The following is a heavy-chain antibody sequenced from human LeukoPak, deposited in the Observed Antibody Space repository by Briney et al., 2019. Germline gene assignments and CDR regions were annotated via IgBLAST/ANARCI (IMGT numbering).Heavy chain of an antibody. Sequence: SKTLSLTCAVYGGSFSGYYWSWIRQPPGKGLEWIGEINHSGSTNYNPSLKSRVTISVDTSKNQFSLKLSSVTAADTAVYYCASFPFYYDSSGYRFFDYWGQGTLVTVSS. CDR2: INHSGST. CDR3: ASFPFYYDSSGYRFFDY. V-gene: IGHV4-34*01. J-gene: IGHJ4*02. CDR1: GGSFSGYY. D-gene: IGHD3-22*01.